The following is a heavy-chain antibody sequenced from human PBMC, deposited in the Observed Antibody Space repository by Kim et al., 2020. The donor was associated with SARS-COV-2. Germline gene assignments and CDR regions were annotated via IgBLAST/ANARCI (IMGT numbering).Heavy chain of an antibody. Sequence: GESLKISCKGSGYSFTSYWIGWVRQMPGKGLEWMGIIYPGDSDTRYSPSFQGQVTISADKSISTAYLQWSSLKASDTAMYYCARFGVYYDSSGYYHAFDIWGQGTMVTVSS. V-gene: IGHV5-51*01. D-gene: IGHD3-22*01. J-gene: IGHJ3*02. CDR1: GYSFTSYW. CDR3: ARFGVYYDSSGYYHAFDI. CDR2: IYPGDSDT.